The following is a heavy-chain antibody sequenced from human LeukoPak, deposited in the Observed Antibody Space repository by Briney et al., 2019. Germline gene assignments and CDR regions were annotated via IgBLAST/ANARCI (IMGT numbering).Heavy chain of an antibody. D-gene: IGHD1-26*01. Sequence: PSETLSLTCAVYGGSFSGYYWSWIRQPPGKGLEWIGEINHSGSTNYNPSLRSRVTVSVDTSKNQFSLKLNSVTAADTAVYYCARYGLKLVGASTIYFDNWGQGTLVTVSS. J-gene: IGHJ4*02. CDR3: ARYGLKLVGASTIYFDN. CDR2: INHSGST. CDR1: GGSFSGYY. V-gene: IGHV4-34*10.